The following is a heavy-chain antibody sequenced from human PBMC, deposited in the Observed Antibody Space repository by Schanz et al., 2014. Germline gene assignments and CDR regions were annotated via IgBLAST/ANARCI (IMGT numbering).Heavy chain of an antibody. CDR2: ISPTGSST. Sequence: EVQLVESGGGLVQPGESLRLSCAASGFTFTTYAMTWVRQAPGKGLEWVSNISPTGSSTYYADPVKGRFTISRDNSKNTVNLQMNSLRAEDTAVYYCAKEKEEVAADGSFFDYWGQGTLXTVSS. D-gene: IGHD6-13*01. CDR1: GFTFTTYA. V-gene: IGHV3-23*04. CDR3: AKEKEEVAADGSFFDY. J-gene: IGHJ4*02.